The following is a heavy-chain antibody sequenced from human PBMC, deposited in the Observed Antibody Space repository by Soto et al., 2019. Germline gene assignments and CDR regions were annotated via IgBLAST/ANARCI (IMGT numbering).Heavy chain of an antibody. CDR1: GYTLTELS. CDR3: AIDRDTTFLRFAFDI. V-gene: IGHV1-24*01. D-gene: IGHD5-18*01. CDR2: FDPEDGET. Sequence: GASVKVSCKVSGYTLTELSMHWVRQAPGKGLEWMGGFDPEDGETIYAQKFQGRVTMTEDTSTDTAYMELSSLGSEDTAVYYCAIDRDTTFLRFAFDIWGQGTMVTVSS. J-gene: IGHJ3*02.